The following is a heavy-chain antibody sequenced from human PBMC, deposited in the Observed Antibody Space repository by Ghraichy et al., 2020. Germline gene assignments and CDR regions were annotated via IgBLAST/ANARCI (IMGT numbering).Heavy chain of an antibody. CDR1: GGSVSSASYY. Sequence: GSLRLSCTVAGGSVSSASYYWNWIRQPPGKALEWIGLIHYRGASYYNPSLQSRLTISVDTSKNQISLKLRSVTAADRAVYYCARATNPNFYSYYGLDVWGQGTTVTVSS. CDR2: IHYRGAS. J-gene: IGHJ6*02. D-gene: IGHD1/OR15-1a*01. V-gene: IGHV4-61*01. CDR3: ARATNPNFYSYYGLDV.